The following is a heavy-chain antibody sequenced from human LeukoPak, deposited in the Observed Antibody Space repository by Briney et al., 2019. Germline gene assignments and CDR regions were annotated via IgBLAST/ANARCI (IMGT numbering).Heavy chain of an antibody. Sequence: QPGGSLRLSCAVSGFTFKLYWMHWVRQAPGKGPVWVSRINDDGSDTTYADSVKGRFTISRDDAKNMLFLQMNSLRAEDTAVYYCAKDRSQSPVEMYAFDIWGQGTMVTVSS. D-gene: IGHD5-24*01. CDR2: INDDGSDT. V-gene: IGHV3-74*01. CDR1: GFTFKLYW. J-gene: IGHJ3*02. CDR3: AKDRSQSPVEMYAFDI.